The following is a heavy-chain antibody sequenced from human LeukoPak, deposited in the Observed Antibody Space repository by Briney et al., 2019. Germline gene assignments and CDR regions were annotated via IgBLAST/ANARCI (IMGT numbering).Heavy chain of an antibody. D-gene: IGHD3-22*01. J-gene: IGHJ5*02. CDR3: TSRRNYYDSSGYHNWFDP. CDR2: IRSKANRYAT. CDR1: GCTFSGSA. Sequence: GGSLTLSCAASGCTFSGSAMHWVRQASGKGREWVGRIRSKANRYATAYAASVKGSFTIARDDSKNTAYLQMNSLKTEDTAVYYCTSRRNYYDSSGYHNWFDPWGQGTLVTVSS. V-gene: IGHV3-73*01.